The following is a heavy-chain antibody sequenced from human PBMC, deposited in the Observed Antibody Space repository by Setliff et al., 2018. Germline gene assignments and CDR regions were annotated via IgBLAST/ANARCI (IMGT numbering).Heavy chain of an antibody. Sequence: SETLSLTCTVSGDSISGRFWNWIRQTPDKGLEWIGRVYYSGLDDLNPSLQSRLTISVDTSKKQFSLSLTSVTAAGTAIYYCARGITPTTRPGYYYMDVWGKGTTVTVSS. CDR3: ARGITPTTRPGYYYMDV. CDR2: VYYSGLD. V-gene: IGHV4-59*11. CDR1: GDSISGRF. D-gene: IGHD3-16*01. J-gene: IGHJ6*03.